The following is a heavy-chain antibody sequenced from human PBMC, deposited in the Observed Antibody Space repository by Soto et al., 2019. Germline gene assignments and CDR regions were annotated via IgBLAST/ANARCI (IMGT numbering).Heavy chain of an antibody. V-gene: IGHV1-3*01. CDR1: GYSFTKYG. J-gene: IGHJ2*01. CDR2: INPGNGDT. D-gene: IGHD6-19*01. CDR3: ARGGFVAVAGLVWYFDL. Sequence: ASVKVSCKTSGYSFTKYGLHWVRQAPGQRLEWMGWINPGNGDTKYSQKFQGRVTMTTDTSTSTAYMELRSLRSDDTAVYYCARGGFVAVAGLVWYFDLWGRGTLVTVSS.